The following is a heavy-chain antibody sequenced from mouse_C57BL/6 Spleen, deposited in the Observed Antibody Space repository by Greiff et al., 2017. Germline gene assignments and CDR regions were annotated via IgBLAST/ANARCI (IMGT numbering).Heavy chain of an antibody. J-gene: IGHJ3*01. CDR1: GFTITDYY. Sequence: VQLQQPGAELVKPGASVKLSCTASGFTITDYYMHWVKQRTEQGLEWIGRIDPEDGETNYAPKFQGKATITVDTSSNTAYLQLSSLTSEDTAVYYGAHYYYGSSEGFAYWGQGTLVTVSA. CDR2: IDPEDGET. D-gene: IGHD1-1*01. V-gene: IGHV14-2*01. CDR3: AHYYYGSSEGFAY.